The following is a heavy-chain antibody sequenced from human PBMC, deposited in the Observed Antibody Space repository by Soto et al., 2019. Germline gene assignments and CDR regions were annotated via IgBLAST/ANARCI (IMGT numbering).Heavy chain of an antibody. J-gene: IGHJ6*02. D-gene: IGHD3-22*01. CDR3: ASVDYYDSSGYGGDYYGLDV. Sequence: SVKVSCKASGGTFSSYTISWVRQAPGQGLEWMGRIIPILGIANYAQKFQGRVTITADKSTSTAYMELSSLRSEDTAVYYCASVDYYDSSGYGGDYYGLDVWGQGTTVTVSS. V-gene: IGHV1-69*02. CDR1: GGTFSSYT. CDR2: IIPILGIA.